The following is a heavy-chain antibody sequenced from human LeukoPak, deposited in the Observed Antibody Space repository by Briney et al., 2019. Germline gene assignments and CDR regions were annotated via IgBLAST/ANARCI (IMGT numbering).Heavy chain of an antibody. Sequence: PGGSLRLSCAASGLTVSSSYMSWVRQAPGKGLEWVSIIYNDGSTYYADSMKGRFTISRDNSKNTLYLQMNSLRAEDTAVYYCARDGGYSYGYYYYGMDVWGQGTTVTVSS. CDR1: GLTVSSSY. D-gene: IGHD5-18*01. CDR2: IYNDGST. V-gene: IGHV3-66*01. J-gene: IGHJ6*02. CDR3: ARDGGYSYGYYYYGMDV.